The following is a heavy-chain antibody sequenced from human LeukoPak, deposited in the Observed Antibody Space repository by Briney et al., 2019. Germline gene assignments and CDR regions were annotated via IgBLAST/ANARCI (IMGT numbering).Heavy chain of an antibody. J-gene: IGHJ4*02. CDR2: ISGSGNNI. D-gene: IGHD3-22*01. CDR1: GFTFSSYG. V-gene: IGHV3-23*01. CDR3: AKGKDYYDSSGYYAPFDY. Sequence: GRSLRLSCAASGFTFSSYGMHWVRQAPGKGLEWVSAISGSGNNIYYADYVKGRFTVSRDNSKNTLSLRTNSLRAEDTAVYYCAKGKDYYDSSGYYAPFDYWGQGTLVTVSS.